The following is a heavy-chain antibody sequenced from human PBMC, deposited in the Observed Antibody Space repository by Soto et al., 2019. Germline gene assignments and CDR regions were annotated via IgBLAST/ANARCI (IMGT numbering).Heavy chain of an antibody. CDR2: IDPDSGGT. V-gene: IGHV1-2*02. J-gene: IGHJ3*01. CDR3: AIVVVPGRAFDD. CDR1: GYSFTGHY. Sequence: GASVKVSCKASGYSFTGHYMHWVRQAPGQGLEWLGWIDPDSGGTNYEQKFQGRVTMTRDTSISTAYMELSRLKSDDTAVYYCAIVVVPGRAFDDWGQGTMVTVSS. D-gene: IGHD2-2*01.